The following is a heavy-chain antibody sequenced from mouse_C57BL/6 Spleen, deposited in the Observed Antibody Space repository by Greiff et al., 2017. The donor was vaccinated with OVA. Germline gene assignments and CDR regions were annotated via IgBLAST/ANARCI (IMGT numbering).Heavy chain of an antibody. CDR2: INPSNGGT. Sequence: QVQLQQPGTELVKPGASVKLSCKASGYTFTSYWMPWVKQRPGQGLEWIGNINPSNGGTNYNEKFKSKATLTVDKASSNAYMQLSSLTSEDSAVYYCARSLFYSNYEDAMDYWGQGTSVTVSS. V-gene: IGHV1-53*01. J-gene: IGHJ4*01. CDR3: ARSLFYSNYEDAMDY. CDR1: GYTFTSYW. D-gene: IGHD2-5*01.